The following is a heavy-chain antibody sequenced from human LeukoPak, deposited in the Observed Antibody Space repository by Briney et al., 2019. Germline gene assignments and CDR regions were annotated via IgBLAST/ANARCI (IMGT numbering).Heavy chain of an antibody. CDR2: IYYSGST. CDR1: GGSISSSSYY. CDR3: ARGNTRLDY. V-gene: IGHV4-39*07. J-gene: IGHJ4*02. D-gene: IGHD4-23*01. Sequence: SETLSLTCTVSGGSISSSSYYWGWIRQPPGKGLEWIGSIYYSGSTYYNPSLKSRVTISVDTSKNQFSLKLSSVTAADTAVYYCARGNTRLDYWGQGTLVTVSS.